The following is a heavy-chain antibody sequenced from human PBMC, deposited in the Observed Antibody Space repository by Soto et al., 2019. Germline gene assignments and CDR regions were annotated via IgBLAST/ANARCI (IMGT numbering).Heavy chain of an antibody. V-gene: IGHV1-18*01. Sequence: QVQLMQSGTEVKKPGASVKVSCKASGYTFTSYGVSWVRQAPGQGLERMGWISTYNGNTNYAQKVQGRVTLTTDTSTSTAYMELRSLTSDDTAVYYCASGYDDDYWGQGTLVTVSS. J-gene: IGHJ4*02. CDR3: ASGYDDDY. D-gene: IGHD5-12*01. CDR1: GYTFTSYG. CDR2: ISTYNGNT.